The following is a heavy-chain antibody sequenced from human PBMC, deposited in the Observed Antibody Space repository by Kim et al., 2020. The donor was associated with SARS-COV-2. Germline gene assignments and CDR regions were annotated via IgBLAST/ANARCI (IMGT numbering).Heavy chain of an antibody. D-gene: IGHD4-4*01. CDR2: IWYDGSNK. J-gene: IGHJ6*02. CDR1: GFTFSSYG. V-gene: IGHV3-33*06. Sequence: GGSLRLSCAAYGFTFSSYGMHWVRQAPGKGLEWVAVIWYDGSNKYYADSVKGRFTISRDNSKNTLYLQMNSLRAEDTAVYYCAKDPSRNDYYYYGMDVWGQGTTVTVSS. CDR3: AKDPSRNDYYYYGMDV.